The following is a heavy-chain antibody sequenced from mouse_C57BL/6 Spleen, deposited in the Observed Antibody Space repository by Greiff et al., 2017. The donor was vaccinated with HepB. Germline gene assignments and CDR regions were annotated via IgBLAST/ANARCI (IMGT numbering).Heavy chain of an antibody. Sequence: VQLQQSGAELVKPGASVKMSCKASGYTFTSYWITWVKQRPGQGLEWIGDIYPGSGSTNYNEKFKSKATLTVDTSSSTAYMQLSSLTSEDSAVYYCARGTIAYYAMDYWGQGTSVTVSS. J-gene: IGHJ4*01. V-gene: IGHV1-55*01. CDR3: ARGTIAYYAMDY. CDR1: GYTFTSYW. D-gene: IGHD2-12*01. CDR2: IYPGSGST.